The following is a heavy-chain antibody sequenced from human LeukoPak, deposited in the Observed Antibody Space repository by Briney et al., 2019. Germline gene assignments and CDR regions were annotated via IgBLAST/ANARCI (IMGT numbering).Heavy chain of an antibody. CDR1: GFTFSSYS. CDR2: ISSSSSYI. J-gene: IGHJ4*02. V-gene: IGHV3-21*01. D-gene: IGHD1-26*01. Sequence: GGSLRLSCAASGFTFSSYSMNWVRQAPGKGLEWVSSISSSSSYIYYADSVKGRFTISRDNAKNSLYLQMNSLRAEDTAVYYCARDRELELGYYFDYWGQGTLVTVSS. CDR3: ARDRELELGYYFDY.